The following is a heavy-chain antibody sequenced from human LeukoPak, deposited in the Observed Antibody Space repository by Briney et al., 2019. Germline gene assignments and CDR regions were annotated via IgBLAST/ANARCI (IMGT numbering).Heavy chain of an antibody. Sequence: GESLKISCRASGYTFTTYWIGWVRQMPGKGLVGRGIIYPDDSDTTSSPSFQGQVTISADKSFSTAYLQWRSLKASDTAIYYCARLGGESYYFGSASYPNWYFDLWGRGTLVTVSS. CDR1: GYTFTTYW. J-gene: IGHJ2*01. CDR3: ARLGGESYYFGSASYPNWYFDL. CDR2: IYPDDSDT. V-gene: IGHV5-51*01. D-gene: IGHD3-10*01.